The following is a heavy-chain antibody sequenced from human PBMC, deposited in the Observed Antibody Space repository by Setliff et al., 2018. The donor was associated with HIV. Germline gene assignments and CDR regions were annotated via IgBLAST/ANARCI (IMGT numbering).Heavy chain of an antibody. Sequence: ASVKVSCKASGYTFTSYGISWVRQAPGQGLEWMGWVSPYNGDTKYAQKFQGRVTMTRDTSTSTVYMELSSLRSEDTAVYYCAREGDPFGAAAYNWFDPWGQGTRVTVSS. J-gene: IGHJ5*02. D-gene: IGHD3-3*01. CDR1: GYTFTSYG. V-gene: IGHV1-18*01. CDR2: VSPYNGDT. CDR3: AREGDPFGAAAYNWFDP.